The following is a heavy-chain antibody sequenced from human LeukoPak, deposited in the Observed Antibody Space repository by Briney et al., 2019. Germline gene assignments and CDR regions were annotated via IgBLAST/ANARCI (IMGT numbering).Heavy chain of an antibody. CDR2: ISGSGDST. V-gene: IGHV3-23*01. J-gene: IGHJ6*03. Sequence: GGSLRLSCAASGFTFSSYAMSWVRQAPGKGLEWVAGISGSGDSTDYADSVKGRFTISRDNAKNSLYLQMNSLRAEDTAVYYCASLRDWDYYYYYMDVWGKGTTVTISS. D-gene: IGHD2-21*02. CDR1: GFTFSSYA. CDR3: ASLRDWDYYYYYMDV.